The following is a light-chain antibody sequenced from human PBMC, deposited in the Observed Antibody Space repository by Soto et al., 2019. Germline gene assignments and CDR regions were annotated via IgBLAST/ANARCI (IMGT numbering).Light chain of an antibody. CDR3: QQRSNWPPLT. Sequence: EIVLTQSPATLSLSPRERATLSCRASQSISISLAWYQHKPGQAPRLLIYDASNRATGIPARFSGSGSGTDFPLPISRLEPEDFAVYYCQQRSNWPPLTFGGGTKVEIK. V-gene: IGKV3-11*01. J-gene: IGKJ4*01. CDR1: QSISIS. CDR2: DAS.